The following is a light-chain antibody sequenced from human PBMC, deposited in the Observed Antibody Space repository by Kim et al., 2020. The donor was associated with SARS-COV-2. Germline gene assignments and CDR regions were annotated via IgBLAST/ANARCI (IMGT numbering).Light chain of an antibody. CDR3: QVWDSSSDHPV. J-gene: IGLJ3*02. Sequence: PVKTARSTCGGNNIGSKSVPWYQQKPGQAPVLVIYYDSDRPSGIPERFSGSNSGNTATLTISRIEAGDEADYYCQVWDSSSDHPVFGGGTQLTVL. CDR2: YDS. CDR1: NIGSKS. V-gene: IGLV3-21*04.